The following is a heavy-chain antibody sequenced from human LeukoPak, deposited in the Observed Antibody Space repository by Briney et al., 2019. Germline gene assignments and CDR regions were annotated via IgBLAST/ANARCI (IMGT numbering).Heavy chain of an antibody. CDR1: GFNFGSYY. V-gene: IGHV3-23*01. CDR3: AKKIGTGPGHNWFDP. Sequence: PGGSLRLSCAASGFNFGSYYMTWVRQAPGKGLEWVSVISGSGGSIYYADSVKGRFTVSRDNSRNTLYLQMNSLRAEDTALYYCAKKIGTGPGHNWFDPWGQGTLVTVSS. CDR2: ISGSGGSI. J-gene: IGHJ5*02. D-gene: IGHD2-8*02.